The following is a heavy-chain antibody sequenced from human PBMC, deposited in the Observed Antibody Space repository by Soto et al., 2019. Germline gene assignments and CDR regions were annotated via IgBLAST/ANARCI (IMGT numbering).Heavy chain of an antibody. Sequence: PSETLSLTCTVSGDSFGSGSYYWCWLRQHPGKGLEWIGYIYTSRTTYYNPSLRSRVTISGDTSKNQFSLKLSSVTAADTAVYYCARCVWFGESYGMDVWGQGTTVTVSS. CDR1: GDSFGSGSYY. J-gene: IGHJ6*02. CDR2: IYTSRTT. V-gene: IGHV4-31*03. D-gene: IGHD3-10*01. CDR3: ARCVWFGESYGMDV.